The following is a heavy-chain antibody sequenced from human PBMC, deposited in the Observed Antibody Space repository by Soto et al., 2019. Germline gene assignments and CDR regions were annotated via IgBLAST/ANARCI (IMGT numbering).Heavy chain of an antibody. J-gene: IGHJ5*02. V-gene: IGHV4-59*11. CDR1: GVSITSHY. Sequence: SETLSLTCDVSGVSITSHYWNWIRQSPGMGLEWIGSTYFRGSASYNPSLKSRVTISLDTSKDQLSLTLSAVTAADSAVYYCARDLRSRGWFDPWGPGILVTV. CDR2: TYFRGSA. CDR3: ARDLRSRGWFDP.